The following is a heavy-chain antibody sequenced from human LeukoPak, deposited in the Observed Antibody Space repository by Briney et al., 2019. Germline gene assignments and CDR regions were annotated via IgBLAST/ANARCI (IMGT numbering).Heavy chain of an antibody. J-gene: IGHJ4*02. D-gene: IGHD5-18*01. V-gene: IGHV3-20*04. CDR3: ARGGGDVDTAIPPYFDY. CDR2: INWNGGST. CDR1: GFTFDDYG. Sequence: GGSLRLSCAASGFTFDDYGMSWVRQAPGKGLECVSGINWNGGSTGYADSVKGRFTISRDNAKNSLYLQMNSLRAEDTALYYCARGGGDVDTAIPPYFDYWGQGTLVTVSS.